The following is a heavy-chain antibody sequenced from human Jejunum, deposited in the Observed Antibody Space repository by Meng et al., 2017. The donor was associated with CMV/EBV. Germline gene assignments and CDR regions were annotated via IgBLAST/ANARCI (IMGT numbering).Heavy chain of an antibody. CDR2: IDSYDRT. V-gene: IGHV3-23*01. J-gene: IGHJ4*02. D-gene: IGHD3-16*01. Sequence: SGFPFSSFAMTWVRQAPGKGLEWVSTIDSYDRTYYADSVKGRFTISRDNSKNTLYLEMNSLRAEDTAQYYCAKDTLRGPGGPFDSWGQGTRVTVSS. CDR1: GFPFSSFA. CDR3: AKDTLRGPGGPFDS.